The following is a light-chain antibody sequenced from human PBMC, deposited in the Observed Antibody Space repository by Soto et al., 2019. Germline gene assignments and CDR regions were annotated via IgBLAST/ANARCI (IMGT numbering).Light chain of an antibody. Sequence: QSALTQPASVSGSPGQSITISCTGTSNDIGPYNYVSWYQQHPGKAPRLLIYDVTNRPSGVSDRFSGSKSGRTASLTISGLQAEDEADYHCSSYTSIIAVVFGGGTKVTVL. V-gene: IGLV2-14*03. CDR2: DVT. J-gene: IGLJ2*01. CDR3: SSYTSIIAVV. CDR1: SNDIGPYNY.